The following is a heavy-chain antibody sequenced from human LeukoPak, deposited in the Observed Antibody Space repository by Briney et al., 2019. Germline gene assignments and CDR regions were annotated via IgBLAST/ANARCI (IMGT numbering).Heavy chain of an antibody. V-gene: IGHV1-69*13. CDR3: ARLDYGDQSAPVVINAFDI. CDR1: GGTFSGYA. Sequence: ASVKVSCKASGGTFSGYAISWVRQAPGQGLEWMGGIIPIFGTANYAQKFQGRVTITADESTSTAYMELSSLRSEDTAVYYCARLDYGDQSAPVVINAFDIWGQGTMVTVSS. CDR2: IIPIFGTA. D-gene: IGHD4-17*01. J-gene: IGHJ3*02.